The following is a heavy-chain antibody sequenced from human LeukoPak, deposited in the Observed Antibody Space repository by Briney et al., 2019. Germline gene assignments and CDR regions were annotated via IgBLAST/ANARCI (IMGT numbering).Heavy chain of an antibody. V-gene: IGHV3-21*01. D-gene: IGHD6-13*01. CDR1: GFTFSSYS. CDR2: ISSSSSYI. CDR3: AKASYSSSWYRSEGNWFDP. J-gene: IGHJ5*02. Sequence: PGGSLRLSCAASGFTFSSYSMNWVRQAPGKGLEWVSSISSSSSYIYYADSVKGRFTISRDNAKNSLYLQMNSLRAEDTAVYYCAKASYSSSWYRSEGNWFDPWGQGTLVTVSS.